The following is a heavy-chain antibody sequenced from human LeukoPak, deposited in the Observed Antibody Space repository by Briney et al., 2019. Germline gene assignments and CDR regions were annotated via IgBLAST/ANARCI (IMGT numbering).Heavy chain of an antibody. Sequence: GASVKVSFKASGYTFTGYYMHWVRQAPGQGLEWMGWINPNSGGTNYAQKFQGRVTMTRDTSISTAYMELSRLRSDDTAVYYCARGGSSGYYYFPYWGQGTLVTVSS. CDR2: INPNSGGT. CDR3: ARGGSSGYYYFPY. D-gene: IGHD3-22*01. CDR1: GYTFTGYY. J-gene: IGHJ1*01. V-gene: IGHV1-2*02.